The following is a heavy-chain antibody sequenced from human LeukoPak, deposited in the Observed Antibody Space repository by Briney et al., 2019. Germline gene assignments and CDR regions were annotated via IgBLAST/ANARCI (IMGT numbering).Heavy chain of an antibody. CDR1: GFTFSSYA. J-gene: IGHJ4*02. V-gene: IGHV3-33*08. CDR2: IWYDGSNK. CDR3: AREAGYCSGGSCYQGYFDY. Sequence: GGSLRLSCAASGFTFSSYAMSWVRQAPGKGLEWVAVIWYDGSNKYYADSVKGRFTISRDNSKNTLYLQMNSLRAEDTAVYYCAREAGYCSGGSCYQGYFDYWGQGTLVTVSS. D-gene: IGHD2-15*01.